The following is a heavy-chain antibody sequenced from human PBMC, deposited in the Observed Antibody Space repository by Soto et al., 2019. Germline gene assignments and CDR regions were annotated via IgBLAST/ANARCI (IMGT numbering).Heavy chain of an antibody. CDR1: GESDSSNTAA. CDR2: TYYNSTWYT. Sequence: SQTLSLTCAISGESDSSNTAAWYWIRQSPSRGLEWLGRTYYNSTWYTDYAVSVKSRMTINADTSKNHFSLNLNSVTPEDTALYYCARNYYGSGSYYSAFDYLGQGTLVTVSS. J-gene: IGHJ4*02. V-gene: IGHV6-1*01. D-gene: IGHD3-10*01. CDR3: ARNYYGSGSYYSAFDY.